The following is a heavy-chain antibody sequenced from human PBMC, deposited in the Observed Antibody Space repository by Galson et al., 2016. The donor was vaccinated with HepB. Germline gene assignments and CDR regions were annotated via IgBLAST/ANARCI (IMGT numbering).Heavy chain of an antibody. D-gene: IGHD2-8*01. CDR2: ISGNAGVA. Sequence: SLRLSCAASGFVFSNYAMIWVRQAPGKGLEWVSAISGNAGVAFYADSVKGRFTNSRDSSKDTLFLQMDSLRVEDTAPYYCGKGLRTNGYVQADYWGQGTLVTVSS. J-gene: IGHJ4*02. CDR1: GFVFSNYA. V-gene: IGHV3-23*01. CDR3: GKGLRTNGYVQADY.